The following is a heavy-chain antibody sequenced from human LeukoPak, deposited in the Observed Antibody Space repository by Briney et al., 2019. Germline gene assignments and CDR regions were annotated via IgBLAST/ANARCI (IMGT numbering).Heavy chain of an antibody. J-gene: IGHJ2*01. CDR3: ASETGHCSGGSCSAPLWNFDL. V-gene: IGHV4-4*07. CDR1: GVSMSSYY. CDR2: IYTSGST. D-gene: IGHD2-15*01. Sequence: SETLSLTCTVSGVSMSSYYWSWIRHPAGKGLEWIGRIYTSGSTSYNPSLKSRVTMSVDTSKNQFSLKMSSVTAADTAVYYCASETGHCSGGSCSAPLWNFDLWGRGTLVTVSS.